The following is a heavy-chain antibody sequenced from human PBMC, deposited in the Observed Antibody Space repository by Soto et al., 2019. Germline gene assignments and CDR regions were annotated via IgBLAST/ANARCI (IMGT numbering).Heavy chain of an antibody. CDR3: ARDAPPADY. V-gene: IGHV1-18*01. CDR1: GYTFTSYA. CDR2: SSGYNGNT. Sequence: QVQLVQSGAEVKKPGASVKVSCKASGYTFTSYAISWVRQAPGRGLEWMGWSSGYNGNTNYALKFQGRGTMNTSTSTSTAYLELRSLRSDDTAVYYCARDAPPADYWGQGTLVTVSS. J-gene: IGHJ4*02.